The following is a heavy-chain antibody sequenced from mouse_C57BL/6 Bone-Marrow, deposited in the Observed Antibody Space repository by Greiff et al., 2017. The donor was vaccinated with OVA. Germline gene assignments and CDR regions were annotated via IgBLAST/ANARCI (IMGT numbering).Heavy chain of an antibody. CDR3: ARGGDYDGDYAMDY. CDR2: ISSSGRT. Sequence: EVQLQESGPALVKPSQTVSLTCTVTGYSITNGNHWWNWIRQVSGSKLEWIGYISSSGRTDSNPSLNSRISITRDTSKNQLFLQLNSVTTEDIATYDCARGGDYDGDYAMDYWGQGTSVTVSS. V-gene: IGHV3-4*01. D-gene: IGHD2-4*01. J-gene: IGHJ4*01. CDR1: GYSITNGNHW.